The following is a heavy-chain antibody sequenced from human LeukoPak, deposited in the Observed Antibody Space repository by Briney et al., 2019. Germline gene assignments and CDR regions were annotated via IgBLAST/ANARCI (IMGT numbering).Heavy chain of an antibody. CDR1: GFTFDDYA. CDR2: ISYNSDTI. V-gene: IGHV3-9*01. Sequence: GGSLRLSCAASGFTFDDYAMHWVRQAPGKGLEWVSGISYNSDTIAYADSVKGRFTISRDNAKNSLYLQMNSLRAEDTALHYCAKDYCGGDCYSGWYFDLWGRGTLVTVSS. D-gene: IGHD2-21*02. CDR3: AKDYCGGDCYSGWYFDL. J-gene: IGHJ2*01.